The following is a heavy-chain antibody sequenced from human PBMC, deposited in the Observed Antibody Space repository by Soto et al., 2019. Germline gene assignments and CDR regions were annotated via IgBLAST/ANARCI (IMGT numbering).Heavy chain of an antibody. V-gene: IGHV3-11*05. CDR2: ISSSSSYT. D-gene: IGHD3-22*01. CDR1: GFTFSDYY. J-gene: IGHJ4*02. Sequence: PGGSLRLSCAASGFTFSDYYMSWIRQAPGKGLEWVSYISSSSSYTNYADSVKGRFTISRDNAKNSLYLQMNSLRAEDTAVYYCARAHYYDSSGYADGGQGTLVTVSS. CDR3: ARAHYYDSSGYAD.